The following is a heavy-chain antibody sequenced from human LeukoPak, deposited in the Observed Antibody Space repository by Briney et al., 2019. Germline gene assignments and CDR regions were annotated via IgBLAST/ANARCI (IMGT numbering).Heavy chain of an antibody. CDR2: ISAYNGNT. J-gene: IGHJ4*02. CDR3: ARGSFDSSGYYVFDY. V-gene: IGHV1-18*01. D-gene: IGHD3-22*01. Sequence: GASVKVSCKASGYTFTSYGISWVRQAPGQGLEWMGWISAYNGNTNYAQKLQGRVTMTTDTSTSTAYMGLRSLRSDDTAVYYCARGSFDSSGYYVFDYWGQGTLVTVSS. CDR1: GYTFTSYG.